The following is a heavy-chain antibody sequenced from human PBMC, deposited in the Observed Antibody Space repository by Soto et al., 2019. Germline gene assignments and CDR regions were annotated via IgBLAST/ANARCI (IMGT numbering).Heavy chain of an antibody. J-gene: IGHJ4*02. V-gene: IGHV3-53*01. CDR3: ARDLGPSSSPSYYFDY. D-gene: IGHD6-6*01. CDR1: GFTVSSNY. Sequence: GGSLRLSCAASGFTVSSNYMSWVRQAPGKGLEWVSVIYSGGSTYYADSVKGRFTISRDNSKNTLYLQMNSLRAEDTAVYYCARDLGPSSSPSYYFDYWGQGTLVTVSS. CDR2: IYSGGST.